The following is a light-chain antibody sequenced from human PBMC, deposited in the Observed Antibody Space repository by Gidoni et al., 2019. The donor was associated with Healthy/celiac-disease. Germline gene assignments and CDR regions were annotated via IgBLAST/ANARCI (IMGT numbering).Light chain of an antibody. CDR2: DAS. V-gene: IGKV1-33*01. J-gene: IGKJ5*01. Sequence: DIQMTQSPSSLSASVGDRVTITCQASQDISNYLNWYQQKPGKAPKLLIYDASNLETGVPSRFSGSGSGTYFTVTSSSLQPEDIATYYCQQYDNLPLTFGQXTRLEIK. CDR1: QDISNY. CDR3: QQYDNLPLT.